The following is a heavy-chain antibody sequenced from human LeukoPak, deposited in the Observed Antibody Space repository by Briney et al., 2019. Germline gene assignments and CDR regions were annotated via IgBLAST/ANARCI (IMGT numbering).Heavy chain of an antibody. J-gene: IGHJ4*02. CDR1: GGSISSYY. CDR3: ARGIAARPRYFDY. D-gene: IGHD6-6*01. Sequence: PSETLSLTCTVSGGSISSYYWSWIRQPPGKGLEWIGYIYTSGSTNYNPSLKSRVTISVTTSKNQFSLKLSSVTAADTAVYYCARGIAARPRYFDYWGQGTLVTVSS. V-gene: IGHV4-4*09. CDR2: IYTSGST.